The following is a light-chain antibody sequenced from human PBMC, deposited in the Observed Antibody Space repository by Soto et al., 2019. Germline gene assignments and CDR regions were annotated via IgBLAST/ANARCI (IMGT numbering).Light chain of an antibody. J-gene: IGKJ2*01. CDR2: RAS. Sequence: DIQMSQSPPSLSASVGDRVTITCQASQDISTNLNWYQNKPGKAPKLLIFRASNLETGVPSRFSGGGSGTHFTFTISSLQPEDIATYYCQQYDNLPSYTFGPGTKLEIK. V-gene: IGKV1-33*01. CDR1: QDISTN. CDR3: QQYDNLPSYT.